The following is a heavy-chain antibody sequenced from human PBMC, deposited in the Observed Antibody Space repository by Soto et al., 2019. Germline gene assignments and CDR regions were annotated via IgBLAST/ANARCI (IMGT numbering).Heavy chain of an antibody. CDR2: ITASGTT. V-gene: IGHV3-23*01. CDR1: GFTFSTYA. D-gene: IGHD4-4*01. J-gene: IGHJ6*02. Sequence: GGSLRLSCAASGFTFSTYAMNWVRQAPGQGLEWVSTITASGTTYQAESVQGRFTLSRDNSKNTLSLQMNSLRAEDTAVYYCAKGQQLLNYNYYGLDVWGQGTTVTVSS. CDR3: AKGQQLLNYNYYGLDV.